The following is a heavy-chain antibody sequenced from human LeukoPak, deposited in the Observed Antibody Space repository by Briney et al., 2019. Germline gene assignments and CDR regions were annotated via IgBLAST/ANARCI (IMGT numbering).Heavy chain of an antibody. CDR2: INPNSGGT. D-gene: IGHD3-3*01. V-gene: IGHV1-2*02. CDR1: GYTFTGYY. Sequence: ASVKVSCKASGYTFTGYYMHWVRQAPGQGLEWMGWINPNSGGTNYAQKFQGRVTMTRDTSISTAYMVLSRLRSDDTAVYYCARDYWAIFGVLSDYYYMDVWGKGTTVTVSS. J-gene: IGHJ6*03. CDR3: ARDYWAIFGVLSDYYYMDV.